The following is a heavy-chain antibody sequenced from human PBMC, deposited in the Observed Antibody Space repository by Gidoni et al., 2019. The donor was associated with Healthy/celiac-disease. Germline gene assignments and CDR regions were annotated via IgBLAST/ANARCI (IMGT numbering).Heavy chain of an antibody. V-gene: IGHV3-30*04. CDR2: ISYDGSNK. D-gene: IGHD6-13*01. CDR1: GFPFSSHA. CDR3: ARDPEVSSSWSNWFDP. Sequence: QVQLVASGGGVVQPGRSLSISCAAYGFPFSSHAMHWVRQAPGKGLEWVAVISYDGSNKYYADSVKGRFTISRDNSKNTLYLQMNSLRAEDTAVYYCARDPEVSSSWSNWFDPWGQGTLVTVSS. J-gene: IGHJ5*02.